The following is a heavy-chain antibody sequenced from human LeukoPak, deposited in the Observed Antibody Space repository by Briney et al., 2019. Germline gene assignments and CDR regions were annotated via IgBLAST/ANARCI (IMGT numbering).Heavy chain of an antibody. V-gene: IGHV4-4*07. CDR3: AREGERRNYYDSSGYDY. J-gene: IGHJ4*02. Sequence: SETLSLTCTVSGGSISSYYWSWIRQPAGKGREWIGRIYTSGSTNYNPSLKSRVTMSVDTSKNQFSLKLSSVTAADTAVYYCAREGERRNYYDSSGYDYWGQGTLVTVSS. D-gene: IGHD3-22*01. CDR2: IYTSGST. CDR1: GGSISSYY.